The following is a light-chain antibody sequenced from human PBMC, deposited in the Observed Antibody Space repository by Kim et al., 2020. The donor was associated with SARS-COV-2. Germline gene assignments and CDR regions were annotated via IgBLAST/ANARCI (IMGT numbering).Light chain of an antibody. J-gene: IGKJ3*01. CDR1: QDIGTG. CDR2: GSS. V-gene: IGKV1-6*01. Sequence: SLIVYRVTITCRASQDIGTGLAWYQQIPGKAPKLLIYGSSTLHSGVPSRFSGSGSGTDFTLTISGLQPEDFATYYCLQEYIFPCSFGPGTKVDIK. CDR3: LQEYIFPCS.